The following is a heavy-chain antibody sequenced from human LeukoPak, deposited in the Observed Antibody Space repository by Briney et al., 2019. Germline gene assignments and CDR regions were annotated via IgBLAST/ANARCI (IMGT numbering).Heavy chain of an antibody. V-gene: IGHV1-8*02. J-gene: IGHJ4*02. CDR2: MNPNSGNT. CDR1: GYTFKNYD. D-gene: IGHD5-24*01. Sequence: ASVKVSCKASGYTFKNYDFNWVRQATGQGLEWMGWMNPNSGNTGFAQKFQDRVSMTRDTSINTAYMELTSLRSGDTAVYYCARATPGGLHGYSFDYWGQGTVVTVYS. CDR3: ARATPGGLHGYSFDY.